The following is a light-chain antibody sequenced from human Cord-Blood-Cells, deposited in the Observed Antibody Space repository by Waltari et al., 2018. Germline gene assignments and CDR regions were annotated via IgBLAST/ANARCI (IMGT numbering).Light chain of an antibody. Sequence: EIVLTQSPATLSLSPGERATLSCRASQSVSSYLAWYPQKPGQAPRLLIYDASNRATGIPARFSGSGSGTDFTLTISSLEPEDFAVYYCQQRSNWTPTWTFGQGTKVEIK. CDR2: DAS. CDR3: QQRSNWTPTWT. J-gene: IGKJ1*01. CDR1: QSVSSY. V-gene: IGKV3-11*01.